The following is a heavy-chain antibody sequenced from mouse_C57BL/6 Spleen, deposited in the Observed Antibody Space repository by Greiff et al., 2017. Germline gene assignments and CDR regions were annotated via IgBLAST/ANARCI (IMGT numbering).Heavy chain of an antibody. Sequence: DVQLQESGPGLVKPSQSLSLTCSVTGYSITSGYYWNWIRQFPGNKLEWMGYISYDGSNNYNPSLKNRISITRETSKNQFFLKLNSVTTEDTATDYCARRRGYYDYDEGFAYWGQGTLVTVSA. J-gene: IGHJ3*01. CDR2: ISYDGSN. D-gene: IGHD2-4*01. CDR1: GYSITSGYY. V-gene: IGHV3-6*01. CDR3: ARRRGYYDYDEGFAY.